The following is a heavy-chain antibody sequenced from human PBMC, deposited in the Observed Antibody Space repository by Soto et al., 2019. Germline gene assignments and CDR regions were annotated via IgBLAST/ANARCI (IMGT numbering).Heavy chain of an antibody. CDR1: GFTFNIYA. Sequence: GSLRLSCAASGFTFNIYALHWVRQAPGKGLEWVAVISFDGTKKYYSDSVKGRFTISRDNLKNTLYPQMNNLRVEDAALYFCAREDDYGYRYINYGLDVWGQGTTVTVSS. D-gene: IGHD4-17*01. CDR2: ISFDGTKK. J-gene: IGHJ6*02. V-gene: IGHV3-30-3*01. CDR3: AREDDYGYRYINYGLDV.